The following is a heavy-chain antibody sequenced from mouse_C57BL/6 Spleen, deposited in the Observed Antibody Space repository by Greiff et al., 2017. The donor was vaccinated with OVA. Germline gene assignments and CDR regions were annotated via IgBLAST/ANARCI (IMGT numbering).Heavy chain of an antibody. CDR2: IWSDGST. CDR3: ARHSDGYYDWYFDV. V-gene: IGHV2-6-1*01. Sequence: QVQLQQSGPGLVAPSQSLSITCTVSGFSLTSYGVHWVRQPPGKGLEWLVVIWSDGSTTYNSALKSRLSISKDNSKSQVFLKMNSLQTDDTAMYYCARHSDGYYDWYFDVWGTGTTVTVSS. D-gene: IGHD2-3*01. J-gene: IGHJ1*03. CDR1: GFSLTSYG.